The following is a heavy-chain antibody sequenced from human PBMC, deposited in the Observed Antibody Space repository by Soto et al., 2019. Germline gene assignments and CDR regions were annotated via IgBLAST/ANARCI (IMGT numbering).Heavy chain of an antibody. D-gene: IGHD1-26*01. CDR1: GLKFSDAW. CDR3: VWESKVFSAWH. J-gene: IGHJ4*02. Sequence: EVQVTESEGGLVKPGGSLRLSCEVSGLKFSDAWMNWVRQAPGKGLEWVGRMKSYGGGTDYAAPVKGRFTISRDDSKNTVFLQMDSLKVEVTAVYYCVWESKVFSAWHRGQGTLVTVSS. CDR2: MKSYGGGT. V-gene: IGHV3-15*07.